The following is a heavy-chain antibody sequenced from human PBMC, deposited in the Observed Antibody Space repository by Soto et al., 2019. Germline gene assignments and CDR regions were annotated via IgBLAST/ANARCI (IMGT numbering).Heavy chain of an antibody. CDR3: ARVSYYDSSGYNGLYYYGMDV. CDR1: GYTFTSYY. Sequence: VASVKVSCKASGYTFTSYYMHWVRQAPGQGLEWMGIINPSGGSTSYAQKFQGRVTMTRDTSTSTVYMELSSLRSEDTAVYYCARVSYYDSSGYNGLYYYGMDVWGQGTTVTVS. D-gene: IGHD3-22*01. V-gene: IGHV1-46*01. J-gene: IGHJ6*02. CDR2: INPSGGST.